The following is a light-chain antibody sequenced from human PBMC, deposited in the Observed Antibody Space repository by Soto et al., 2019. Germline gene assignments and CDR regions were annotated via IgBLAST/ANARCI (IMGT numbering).Light chain of an antibody. CDR3: QQSYNSPPT. V-gene: IGKV1-39*01. Sequence: DIQMTQSPSSLSASVRDRVTITCRASQSISTYLNWYQQKPGKAPKLLIYAASSLQSGVPSRFSGTESGTDFTLTISSLQPEDFATYYCQQSYNSPPTFGQGTKVEIK. J-gene: IGKJ1*01. CDR1: QSISTY. CDR2: AAS.